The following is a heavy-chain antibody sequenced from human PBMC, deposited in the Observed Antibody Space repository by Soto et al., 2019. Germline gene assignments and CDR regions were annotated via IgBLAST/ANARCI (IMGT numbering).Heavy chain of an antibody. CDR3: AKGYTSSWRYGDY. Sequence: GGSLRLSCAASGFTFSSYAMSWVRQAPGKGLEWVSAISGSGGSTYYADSVKGRFTISRDNSNNALYLQMSSLRADDTAVYYCAKGYTSSWRYGDYWGQGTLVTVSS. D-gene: IGHD6-13*01. V-gene: IGHV3-23*01. CDR1: GFTFSSYA. J-gene: IGHJ4*02. CDR2: ISGSGGST.